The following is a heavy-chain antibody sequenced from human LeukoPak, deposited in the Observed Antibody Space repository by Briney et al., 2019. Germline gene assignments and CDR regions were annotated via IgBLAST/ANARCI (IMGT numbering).Heavy chain of an antibody. D-gene: IGHD1-1*01. CDR2: IVVGSGNT. CDR3: ARDTTVGAFDI. V-gene: IGHV1-58*01. Sequence: ASVKVSCKASGFTFTSSAVQWVRQARGQRLEWIGWIVVGSGNTNYAQKFQGRVTITRNTSISTAYMELSSLRSEDTAVYYCARDTTVGAFDIWGQGTMVTVSS. J-gene: IGHJ3*02. CDR1: GFTFTSSA.